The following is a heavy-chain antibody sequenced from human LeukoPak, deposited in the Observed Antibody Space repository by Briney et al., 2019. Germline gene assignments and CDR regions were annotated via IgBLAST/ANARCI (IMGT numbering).Heavy chain of an antibody. V-gene: IGHV4-34*01. J-gene: IGHJ4*02. CDR2: INHSGST. Sequence: SETLSLTCAVYGGSFSGYYWSWIRQPPGKGLEWIGEINHSGSTNYNPSLKSRVTISVDTSKNQFSLKLSSVTAADTAVYYCARHSTFFGVVIIKGRVRGPFDYWGQGTLVTVAS. CDR3: ARHSTFFGVVIIKGRVRGPFDY. CDR1: GGSFSGYY. D-gene: IGHD3-3*01.